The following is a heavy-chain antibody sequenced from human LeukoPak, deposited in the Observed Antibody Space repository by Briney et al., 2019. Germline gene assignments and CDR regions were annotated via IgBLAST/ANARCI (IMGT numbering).Heavy chain of an antibody. Sequence: SVKVSCKASGGTFSSYAISWVRQAPGQGGEWMGGIIPIFGTANYAQKFQGRVTITTDESTSTAYMELTSLRSEDTAVYYCARAKIGPYDYVWGSYRRYYFDYWGQGTLVPVSS. D-gene: IGHD3-16*02. CDR1: GGTFSSYA. CDR2: IIPIFGTA. J-gene: IGHJ4*02. V-gene: IGHV1-69*05. CDR3: ARAKIGPYDYVWGSYRRYYFDY.